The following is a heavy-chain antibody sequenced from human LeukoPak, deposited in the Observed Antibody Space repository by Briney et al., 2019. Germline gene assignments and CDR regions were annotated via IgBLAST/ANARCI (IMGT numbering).Heavy chain of an antibody. D-gene: IGHD6-25*01. Sequence: ALVKVSCKAPGNTFAGHNIHWMRQAPGQGLELMGWINPDRGGTDYARQFQGRVTMTSDTSIRAAYMELSSLVSEDSAVYFCAISIQAAAIPAFDYWGQGTLVTVSS. CDR2: INPDRGGT. J-gene: IGHJ4*02. CDR3: AISIQAAAIPAFDY. V-gene: IGHV1-2*02. CDR1: GNTFAGHN.